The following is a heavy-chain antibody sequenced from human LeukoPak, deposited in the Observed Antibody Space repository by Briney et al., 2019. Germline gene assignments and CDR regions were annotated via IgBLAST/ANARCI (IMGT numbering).Heavy chain of an antibody. V-gene: IGHV3-53*01. CDR2: IYSGGST. CDR3: AKAGQYYYYGMDV. J-gene: IGHJ6*02. D-gene: IGHD3-10*01. CDR1: GFTVSSNY. Sequence: GGSLRLSCAASGFTVSSNYMSWVRQAPGKGLEWVSVIYSGGSTYYADSVKGRFTISRDNSKNTLRLQMNSLRAEDTAVYYCAKAGQYYYYGMDVWGQGTTVTVSS.